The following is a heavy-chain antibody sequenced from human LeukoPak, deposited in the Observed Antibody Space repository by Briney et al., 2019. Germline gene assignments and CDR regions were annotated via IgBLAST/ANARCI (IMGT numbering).Heavy chain of an antibody. Sequence: GGSLRLSCAASGFTFSSYAMSWVRQAPGKGLEWVSAISGSGGSTYYADSVKGRFTISRDNSKNTLYLQMNSLRAEDTAVYYCARDLYCSGGSCPGLFDYWGQGTLVTVSS. CDR2: ISGSGGST. CDR1: GFTFSSYA. J-gene: IGHJ4*02. CDR3: ARDLYCSGGSCPGLFDY. D-gene: IGHD2-15*01. V-gene: IGHV3-23*01.